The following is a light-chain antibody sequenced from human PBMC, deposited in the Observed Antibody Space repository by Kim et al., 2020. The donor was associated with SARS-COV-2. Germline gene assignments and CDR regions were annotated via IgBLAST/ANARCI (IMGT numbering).Light chain of an antibody. V-gene: IGKV3D-20*02. J-gene: IGKJ1*01. CDR2: GAS. Sequence: SPGERATPSCRASQSVDTDFLAWYQQKPGQAPRLLIYGASTRATDIPDRFSGSGSGTDFTLTISSLEPEDFAVYFCQQRRFWPVTFGQGTKVDIK. CDR1: QSVDTDF. CDR3: QQRRFWPVT.